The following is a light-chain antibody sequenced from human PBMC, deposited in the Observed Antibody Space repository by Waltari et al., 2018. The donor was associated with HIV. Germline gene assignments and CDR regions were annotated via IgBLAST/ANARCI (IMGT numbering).Light chain of an antibody. CDR3: FSAADNNLGV. J-gene: IGLJ3*02. Sequence: SYELTQPSSVSVSPGQTARITCSGDGLAKRYVRWFQQKPGQAPVLVIYKDIERPSGLPERFSGSSSGPTVTLTISGAQVEDEADYYCFSAADNNLGVFGGGTKVTVL. CDR1: GLAKRY. V-gene: IGLV3-27*01. CDR2: KDI.